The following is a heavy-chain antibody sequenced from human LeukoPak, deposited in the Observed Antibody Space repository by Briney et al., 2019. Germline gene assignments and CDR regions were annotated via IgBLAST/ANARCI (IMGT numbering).Heavy chain of an antibody. J-gene: IGHJ6*02. CDR2: ISGSGGST. V-gene: IGHV3-23*01. Sequence: PGGSLRLSCAASGFTFSSYAMSWVRQAPGKGLEWVSAISGSGGSTYYADSVKGRFTISRDNSKNTLYLQMNSLRAEDTAVYYCAKDETSVTYYYYGMDVWGQGTTVTVSS. CDR3: AKDETSVTYYYYGMDV. CDR1: GFTFSSYA.